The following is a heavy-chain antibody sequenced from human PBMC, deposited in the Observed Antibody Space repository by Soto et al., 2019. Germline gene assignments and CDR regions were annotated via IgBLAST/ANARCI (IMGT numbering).Heavy chain of an antibody. V-gene: IGHV1-18*04. CDR1: GYTFTSYG. Sequence: ASVKVSCKASGYTFTSYGISWVRQAPGQGLEWMGWISAYNGNTNYAQKLQGRVTMTTDTSTSTAYMELRSLRSDDTAVYYCARPYGDYSASQYYLDYWGQGTLVTVSS. CDR3: ARPYGDYSASQYYLDY. CDR2: ISAYNGNT. D-gene: IGHD4-17*01. J-gene: IGHJ4*02.